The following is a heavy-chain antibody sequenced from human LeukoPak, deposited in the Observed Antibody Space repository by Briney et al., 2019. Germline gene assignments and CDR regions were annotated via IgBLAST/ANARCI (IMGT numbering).Heavy chain of an antibody. J-gene: IGHJ5*02. CDR3: ARPHYDFWSEVSWFDP. CDR2: IKQDGSEK. V-gene: IGHV3-7*03. D-gene: IGHD3-3*01. CDR1: GFTFSSYW. Sequence: GGSLRLSCAASGFTFSSYWMSWVRQAPGKGLEWVANIKQDGSEKYYVDSVKGRFTISRDNAKNSLYLQMNSLRAEDTAVYYCARPHYDFWSEVSWFDPWGQGTLVTVSS.